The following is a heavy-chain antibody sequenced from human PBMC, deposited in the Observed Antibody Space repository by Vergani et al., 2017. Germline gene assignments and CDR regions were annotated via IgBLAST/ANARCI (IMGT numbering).Heavy chain of an antibody. V-gene: IGHV1-46*03. J-gene: IGHJ4*02. D-gene: IGHD3-9*01. CDR2: INPSGGHT. CDR1: GYTFSNYY. CDR3: ARGDYGILTGYRY. Sequence: QVQVVQSGAEVKKSGASVKVSCKTSGYTFSNYYMPWVRQAPGQGLEWMGIINPSGGHTNYAQKFQGRVTMTRDTSTSTVYMELSSLRSDDTAIYYCARGDYGILTGYRYCGQGTLVTVSA.